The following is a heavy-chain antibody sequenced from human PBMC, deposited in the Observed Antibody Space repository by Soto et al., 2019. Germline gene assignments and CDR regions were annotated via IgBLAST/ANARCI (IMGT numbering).Heavy chain of an antibody. CDR1: GFTFSSYW. J-gene: IGHJ4*02. Sequence: EVQLVESGGGLVQPGESLRLSCEASGFTFSSYWMHWVRQAPGKGLVWVSRINGDGSSTTYADTVKGRFTISRDNAKNTLYLQMNSLNVEDTAVYYCARDSAGLGLWGQGTLVIVSS. V-gene: IGHV3-74*01. CDR2: INGDGSST. CDR3: ARDSAGLGL. D-gene: IGHD3-16*01.